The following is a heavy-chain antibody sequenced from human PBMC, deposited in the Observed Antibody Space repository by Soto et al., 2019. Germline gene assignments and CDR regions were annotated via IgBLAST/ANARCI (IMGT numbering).Heavy chain of an antibody. CDR3: ARDCGSPRGFDY. CDR2: IIPIFGTA. D-gene: IGHD1-26*01. V-gene: IGHV1-69*13. J-gene: IGHJ4*02. CDR1: GGTFSSYA. Sequence: SVKVSCKASGGTFSSYAISWVRQAPGQGLEWVGGIIPIFGTANYAQKFQGRVTITADESTSTAYMELSSLRSEDTAVYYCARDCGSPRGFDYWGQGTLVTVSS.